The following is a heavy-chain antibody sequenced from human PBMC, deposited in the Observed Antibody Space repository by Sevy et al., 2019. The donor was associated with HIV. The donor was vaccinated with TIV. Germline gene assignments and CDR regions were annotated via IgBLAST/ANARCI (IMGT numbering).Heavy chain of an antibody. V-gene: IGHV1-24*01. CDR1: GHTLTDFA. Sequence: ASVKVSCKVSGHTLTDFAMHWVRQAPGKGLEWMATFDPEDDKRMYAQNFQGRLTMTEDTSTGTAYMELSSLRSEDTAVYYCATTKDYYDSGAYPFDFWGQGTLVTVSS. CDR3: ATTKDYYDSGAYPFDF. CDR2: FDPEDDKR. J-gene: IGHJ4*02. D-gene: IGHD3-22*01.